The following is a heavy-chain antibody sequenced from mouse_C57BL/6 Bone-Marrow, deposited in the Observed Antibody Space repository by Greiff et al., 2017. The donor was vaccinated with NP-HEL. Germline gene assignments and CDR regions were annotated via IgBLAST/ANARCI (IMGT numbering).Heavy chain of an antibody. CDR1: GYTFTSYW. V-gene: IGHV1-74*01. CDR2: IHPSDSDT. CDR3: AIRYYVPFAY. J-gene: IGHJ3*01. D-gene: IGHD1-1*01. Sequence: QVQLQQPGAELVKPGASVKVSCKASGYTFTSYWMHWVKQRPGQGLEWIGRIHPSDSDTNYNQKFKGKATLTVEKSSSTAYMQLSSLTAEDSAVYYCAIRYYVPFAYWGQGTLVTVSA.